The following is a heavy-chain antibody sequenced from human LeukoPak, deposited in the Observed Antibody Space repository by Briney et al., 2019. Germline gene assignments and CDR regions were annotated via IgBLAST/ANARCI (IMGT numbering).Heavy chain of an antibody. CDR2: IYSGGST. CDR3: ARGGYYDSSGPGGAFDI. V-gene: IGHV3-66*01. J-gene: IGHJ3*02. D-gene: IGHD3-22*01. CDR1: GFTVNSNY. Sequence: GGSLRLSCAASGFTVNSNYMSWVRQAPGKGLEWVSVIYSGGSTYYADSVKGRFTISRDNSKNTLYLQMNSLRAEDTAVYYCARGGYYDSSGPGGAFDIWGQGTMVTVSS.